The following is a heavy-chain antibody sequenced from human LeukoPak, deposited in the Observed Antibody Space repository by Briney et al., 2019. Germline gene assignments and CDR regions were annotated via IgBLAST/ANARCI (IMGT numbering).Heavy chain of an antibody. CDR1: GFTFSSYA. CDR2: ISYDGSNK. CDR3: ARTKTAVGDFDY. D-gene: IGHD5-18*01. Sequence: GGSLRLSCAASGFTFSSYAMHWVRQAPGKGLEWVAVISYDGSNKYYADSVKGRFTISRDNSKNTLYLQMNSLRAEDTAVYYCARTKTAVGDFDYWGQGTLVTVSS. V-gene: IGHV3-30*04. J-gene: IGHJ4*02.